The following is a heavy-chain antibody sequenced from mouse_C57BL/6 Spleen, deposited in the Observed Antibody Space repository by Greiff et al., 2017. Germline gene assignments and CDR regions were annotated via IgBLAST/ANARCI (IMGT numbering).Heavy chain of an antibody. V-gene: IGHV6-3*01. CDR1: GFTFSNYW. CDR2: IRLKSDNYAT. Sequence: EVMLVESGGGLVQPGGSMKLSCVASGFTFSNYWMHWVRQSPEKGLELVAQIRLKSDNYATHSADSVKGRFTISRDDSKSSVYLQMKNVRAEDTGIYYCTGSGAMDYWGQGTSVTVSS. D-gene: IGHD4-1*01. J-gene: IGHJ4*01. CDR3: TGSGAMDY.